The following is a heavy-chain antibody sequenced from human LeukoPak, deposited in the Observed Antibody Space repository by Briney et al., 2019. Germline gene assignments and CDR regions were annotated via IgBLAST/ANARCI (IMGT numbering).Heavy chain of an antibody. V-gene: IGHV3-23*01. CDR1: GFTFNNYA. D-gene: IGHD5-18*01. J-gene: IGHJ4*02. Sequence: GGSLRLSCAASGFTFNNYAMSWVRQAPGKGLEWVSAISGSGGSIYYADSVKGRFTISRDNSKNTLYLQMNSLRAEDTAVYYCAKETGASYDYPLDYWGQGTLVTVSS. CDR3: AKETGASYDYPLDY. CDR2: ISGSGGSI.